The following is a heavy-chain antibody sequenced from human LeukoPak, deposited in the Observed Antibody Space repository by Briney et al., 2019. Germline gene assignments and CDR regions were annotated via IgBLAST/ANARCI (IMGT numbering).Heavy chain of an antibody. V-gene: IGHV3-66*01. D-gene: IGHD3-16*01. J-gene: IGHJ1*01. CDR3: ALHVDTNAYSKIAQIYFQQ. Sequence: GGSLRLSCGASGFSVTDNYMTWVRQAPGEGLEWVSVLYTGGSSYYADSVEGRLTISRDRSSNTLFLQMKNLRAEDTAIYYCALHVDTNAYSKIAQIYFQQWGQGTRVTVSS. CDR1: GFSVTDNY. CDR2: LYTGGSS.